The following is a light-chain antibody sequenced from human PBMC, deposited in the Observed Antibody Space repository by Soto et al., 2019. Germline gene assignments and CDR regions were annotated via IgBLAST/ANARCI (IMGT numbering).Light chain of an antibody. Sequence: DIQMTQSPSSLSASAGDRVTITCRASQSFSTKLNWYQQKPGKAPKLLIYAASRLQSGVPSRFSGSGSGTDFTLTSSSLQPEDFATYYCQHSYSAPWTFGQGTKVEIK. CDR2: AAS. J-gene: IGKJ1*01. CDR1: QSFSTK. V-gene: IGKV1-39*01. CDR3: QHSYSAPWT.